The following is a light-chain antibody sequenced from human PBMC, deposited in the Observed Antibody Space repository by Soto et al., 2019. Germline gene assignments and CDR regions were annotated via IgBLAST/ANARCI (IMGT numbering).Light chain of an antibody. J-gene: IGKJ1*01. V-gene: IGKV3-20*01. CDR2: GAS. CDR3: QQHYIHWT. CDR1: QSVISSY. Sequence: EIVLTQSPGTLSLSPGERATLSCRASQSVISSYLAWYQQKPGQAPSLLIYGASSRATGIPDRFSGRGSGTEFTLSISSLQPDDFATYYCQQHYIHWTFGQGTKVDIK.